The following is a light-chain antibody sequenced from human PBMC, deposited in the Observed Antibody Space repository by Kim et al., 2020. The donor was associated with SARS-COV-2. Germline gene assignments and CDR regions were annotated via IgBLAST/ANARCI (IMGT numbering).Light chain of an antibody. CDR1: QDISSW. CDR2: EAS. Sequence: AAVGDRVTITCRASQDISSWLGWYQKKPGKAPKVLIYEASNLQRGVPSRFSGSGSGTDFTLTINSLQPEDFATYYCQQTHSFPLTFGGGTKVDIK. CDR3: QQTHSFPLT. V-gene: IGKV1D-12*01. J-gene: IGKJ4*01.